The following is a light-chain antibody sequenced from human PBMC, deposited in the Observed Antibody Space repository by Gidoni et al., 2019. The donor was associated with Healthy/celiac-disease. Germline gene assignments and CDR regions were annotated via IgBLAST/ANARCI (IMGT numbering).Light chain of an antibody. V-gene: IGLV3-21*04. J-gene: IGLJ1*01. Sequence: SYVLTQPPSVSVAPGKTARITWGGNNIGSKSVPWYQQKPGQAPVLVIYYDSDRPSGIPERFSGSNSGNTATLTISRVEAGDEADYYCQVWDSSSDHPYVFGTGTKVTVL. CDR2: YDS. CDR3: QVWDSSSDHPYV. CDR1: NIGSKS.